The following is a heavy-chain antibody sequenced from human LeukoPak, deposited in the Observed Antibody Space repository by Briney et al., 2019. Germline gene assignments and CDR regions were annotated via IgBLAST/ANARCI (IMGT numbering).Heavy chain of an antibody. CDR2: VSGSGVGT. V-gene: IGHV3-23*01. Sequence: GGSLRLSCAASGFTFSSYEMNWVRQAPGKGLEWVAYVSGSGVGTYYADSVRGRFTISRDNSENTLYLQMNSLRAEDTAVYYCAKSGFRESERRSWFDPWGQGTLVTVSS. D-gene: IGHD1-1*01. CDR3: AKSGFRESERRSWFDP. CDR1: GFTFSSYE. J-gene: IGHJ5*02.